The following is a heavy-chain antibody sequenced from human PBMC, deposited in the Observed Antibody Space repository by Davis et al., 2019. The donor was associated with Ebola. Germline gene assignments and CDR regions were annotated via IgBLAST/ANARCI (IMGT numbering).Heavy chain of an antibody. Sequence: GESLKISCAASGFTFSSYCMTWVRQAPGKGLEWVANIKQDGSEKYYVDSVKGRFTISRDNAKNSLYLQMNSLRAEDTAVYYCARKDSSSFTFDFWGQGTLVTVSS. CDR2: IKQDGSEK. V-gene: IGHV3-7*03. J-gene: IGHJ4*02. CDR3: ARKDSSSFTFDF. D-gene: IGHD6-13*01. CDR1: GFTFSSYC.